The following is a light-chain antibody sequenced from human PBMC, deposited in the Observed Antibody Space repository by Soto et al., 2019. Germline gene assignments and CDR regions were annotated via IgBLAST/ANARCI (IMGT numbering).Light chain of an antibody. Sequence: ETVLTQSPATLSLSPGERATLSCRARESVSGYLAWYQQKPGQAPRLLIYDASTRAAGIPARFIGSGSETDFTLTISSLEPGDFAVYYCQQRANWPWTFGQGTKVEIK. J-gene: IGKJ1*01. CDR2: DAS. CDR3: QQRANWPWT. CDR1: ESVSGY. V-gene: IGKV3-11*01.